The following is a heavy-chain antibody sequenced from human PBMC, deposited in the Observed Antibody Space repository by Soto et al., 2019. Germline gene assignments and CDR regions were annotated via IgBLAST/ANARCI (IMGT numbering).Heavy chain of an antibody. J-gene: IGHJ6*03. CDR1: GFTFSGHW. V-gene: IGHV3-7*01. CDR2: IKQDGSET. D-gene: IGHD2-2*01. Sequence: EVHLVESGGGLVQPGGSLRLSCAASGFTFSGHWMSWVRQAPGKGLEWVAHIKQDGSETFYVGSVKGRFTISRDNAKNSLDLQMNGVRAEETALYYCARDRAFCSGTNCRRGSIYYYYMDVWGNGTTVTVSS. CDR3: ARDRAFCSGTNCRRGSIYYYYMDV.